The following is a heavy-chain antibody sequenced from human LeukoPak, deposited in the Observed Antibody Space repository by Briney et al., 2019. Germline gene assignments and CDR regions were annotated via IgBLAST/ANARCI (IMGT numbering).Heavy chain of an antibody. CDR1: GYTFTGYY. J-gene: IGHJ4*02. CDR2: INPNSGGT. Sequence: GASVKVSCKASGYTFTGYYMHWVRQAPGQGLEWMGWINPNSGGTNYAQKFQGRVTMTRDTSISTAYMELSRLRSDDTAVYYCARGIYHYDSSGCVDYWGQGTLVTVSS. CDR3: ARGIYHYDSSGCVDY. V-gene: IGHV1-2*02. D-gene: IGHD3-22*01.